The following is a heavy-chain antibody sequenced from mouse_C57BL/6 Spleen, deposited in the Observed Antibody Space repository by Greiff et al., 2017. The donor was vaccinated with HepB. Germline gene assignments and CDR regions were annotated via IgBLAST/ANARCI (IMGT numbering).Heavy chain of an antibody. Sequence: EVKLMESGGDLVKPGGSLKLSCAASGFTFSSYGMSWVRQTPDKRLEWVATISSGGSYTYYPDSVKGRFTISRDNAKNTLYLQMSSLKSEDTAMYYCARHDWGLYYFDYWGQGTTLTVSS. J-gene: IGHJ2*01. CDR1: GFTFSSYG. V-gene: IGHV5-6*01. D-gene: IGHD4-1*01. CDR3: ARHDWGLYYFDY. CDR2: ISSGGSYT.